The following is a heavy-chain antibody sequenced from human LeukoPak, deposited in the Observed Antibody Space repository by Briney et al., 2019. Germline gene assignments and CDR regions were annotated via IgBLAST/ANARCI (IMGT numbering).Heavy chain of an antibody. J-gene: IGHJ4*02. Sequence: PGRSLRLSCAASGFTFSSYGMYWVRQAPGKGLEWVAVISYDGSNKYYADSVKGRFTISRDNSKNTLYLQMNSLRADDTAVYYCAKASGSPYYFDYWGQGTLVTVSS. D-gene: IGHD3-10*01. V-gene: IGHV3-30*18. CDR3: AKASGSPYYFDY. CDR1: GFTFSSYG. CDR2: ISYDGSNK.